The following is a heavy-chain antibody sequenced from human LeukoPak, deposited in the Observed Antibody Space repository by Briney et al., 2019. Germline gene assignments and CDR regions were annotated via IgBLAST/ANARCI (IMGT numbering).Heavy chain of an antibody. V-gene: IGHV4-39*07. CDR3: ARVYVFAPDFSKGYMDV. Sequence: SETLSLTCTVSGGSISSSSYYWGWIRQPPGKGLEWIGSIYYSGSTYYNPSLKSRVTISVDTSKNQFSLKLSSVTAADTAVYYCARVYVFAPDFSKGYMDVWGKGTTVTVS. CDR2: IYYSGST. CDR1: GGSISSSSYY. J-gene: IGHJ6*03. D-gene: IGHD3-16*01.